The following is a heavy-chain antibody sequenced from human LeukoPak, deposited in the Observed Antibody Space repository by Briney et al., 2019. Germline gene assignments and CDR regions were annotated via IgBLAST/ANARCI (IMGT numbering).Heavy chain of an antibody. D-gene: IGHD2-15*01. CDR3: ARSLGYCSGGTCYSFDY. Sequence: PSETLSLTCTVSGGSISSGDYYWSWIRQPPGKGLEWIGYIYYSGSTYYNPSLKSRVTISVDTSKNQFSLKLSSVTAADTAVYYCARSLGYCSGGTCYSFDYWGQGTLGTVSS. CDR2: IYYSGST. CDR1: GGSISSGDYY. V-gene: IGHV4-30-4*01. J-gene: IGHJ4*02.